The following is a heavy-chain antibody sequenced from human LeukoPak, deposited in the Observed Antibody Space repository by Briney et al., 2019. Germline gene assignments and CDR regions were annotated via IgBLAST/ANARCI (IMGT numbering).Heavy chain of an antibody. V-gene: IGHV1-2*02. CDR2: INPNSGGT. Sequence: GAPVKVSCKASGYTFTGYYMHWVRQAPGQGLEWMGWINPNSGGTNYAQKFQGRVTMTRDTSISTAYMELSRLRSDDTAVYYCATEGFESSSSVDHWGQGTLVTVSS. CDR1: GYTFTGYY. J-gene: IGHJ4*02. D-gene: IGHD6-6*01. CDR3: ATEGFESSSSVDH.